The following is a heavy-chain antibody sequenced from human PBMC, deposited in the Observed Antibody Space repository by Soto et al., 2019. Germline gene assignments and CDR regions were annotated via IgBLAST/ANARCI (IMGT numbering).Heavy chain of an antibody. CDR2: ISNNGAHT. Sequence: EAQLVESGGGLVQPGGSLRLSCAASGFTFSNYEMHWVRQAPGKGLEYVSGISNNGAHTDYAKSVKGRFTISRENSEYTLYLQMGSLRAEDMALYYCARRGYGSRWPNVYMDVWGKGTTVTVSS. CDR3: ARRGYGSRWPNVYMDV. V-gene: IGHV3-64*01. CDR1: GFTFSNYE. D-gene: IGHD6-13*01. J-gene: IGHJ6*03.